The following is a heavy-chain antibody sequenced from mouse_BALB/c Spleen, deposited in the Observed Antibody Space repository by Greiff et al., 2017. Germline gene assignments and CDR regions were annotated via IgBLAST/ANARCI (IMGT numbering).Heavy chain of an antibody. J-gene: IGHJ1*01. CDR2: INPSTGYT. D-gene: IGHD1-1*01. Sequence: QVQLQQSGAELAKPGASVKMSCKASGYTFTSYWMHWVKQRPGQGLEWIGYINPSTGYTEYNQKFKDKATLTADKSSSTAYMQLSSLTSEDSAVYYCARDYYGSSYVGYWYFDVWGAGTTVTVSS. CDR3: ARDYYGSSYVGYWYFDV. V-gene: IGHV1-7*01. CDR1: GYTFTSYW.